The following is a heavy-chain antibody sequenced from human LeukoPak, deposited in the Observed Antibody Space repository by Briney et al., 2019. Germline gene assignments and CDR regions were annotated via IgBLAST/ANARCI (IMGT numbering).Heavy chain of an antibody. Sequence: SGPALVKPTQTLTLTCTFSGFSLSTSGMRVSWIRQPPGKALEWLARIDWDDDKFYSTSLKTRLTISKDTSKNQVVLIMTNMDPVDTATYYCARIRPYSSSSLGYYMDVWGKGTTVTVSS. J-gene: IGHJ6*03. CDR2: IDWDDDK. CDR1: GFSLSTSGMR. CDR3: ARIRPYSSSSLGYYMDV. D-gene: IGHD6-6*01. V-gene: IGHV2-70*04.